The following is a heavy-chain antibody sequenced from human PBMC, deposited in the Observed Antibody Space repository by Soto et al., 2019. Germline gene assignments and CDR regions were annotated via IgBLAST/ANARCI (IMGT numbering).Heavy chain of an antibody. V-gene: IGHV3-23*01. D-gene: IGHD3-16*02. Sequence: EVQMLQSGGGLVQPGGSLRLSCAASGFTFTTYAMSWVRQAPGKGLEWVSGISGSGDRTHYADSVKGRFSISRDNSKNTLHLQMNSLRAEETAVYYCAKASTYEYVWGSFRYYFDHWGQGALLTVSS. CDR2: ISGSGDRT. CDR3: AKASTYEYVWGSFRYYFDH. J-gene: IGHJ4*02. CDR1: GFTFTTYA.